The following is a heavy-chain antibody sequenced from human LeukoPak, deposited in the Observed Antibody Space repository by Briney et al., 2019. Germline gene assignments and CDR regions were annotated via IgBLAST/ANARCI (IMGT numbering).Heavy chain of an antibody. J-gene: IGHJ3*02. CDR1: GGTFSSYA. CDR2: IIPIFGTA. CDR3: ARDGRYYYDSSGYYYYAFDI. D-gene: IGHD3-22*01. V-gene: IGHV1-69*05. Sequence: ASVKVSCKASGGTFSSYAISWVRQAPGQGLEWMGGIIPIFGTANYAQKFQGRVTMTTDTSTSTAYMELRSLRSDDTAVYYCARDGRYYYDSSGYYYYAFDIWGQGIMVTVSS.